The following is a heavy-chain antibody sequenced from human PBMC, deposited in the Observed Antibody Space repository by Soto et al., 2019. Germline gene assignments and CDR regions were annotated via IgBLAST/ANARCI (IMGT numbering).Heavy chain of an antibody. V-gene: IGHV4-39*01. CDR1: GGSISSSSYY. D-gene: IGHD3-9*01. CDR3: ARHSIHVLRYFDPSGRLITWFDP. CDR2: IYYSGST. J-gene: IGHJ5*02. Sequence: QLQLQESGPGLVKPSETLSLTCTVSGGSISSSSYYWGWIRQPPGKGLEWIGSIYYSGSTYYNPSLKSRVTLSVDTSKNQFSLKLSSVTAADTAVYYCARHSIHVLRYFDPSGRLITWFDPWGQGTLVTVSS.